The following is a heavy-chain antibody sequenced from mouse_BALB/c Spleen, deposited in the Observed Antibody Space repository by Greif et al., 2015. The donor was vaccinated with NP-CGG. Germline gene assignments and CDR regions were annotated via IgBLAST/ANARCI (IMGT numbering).Heavy chain of an antibody. J-gene: IGHJ3*01. CDR3: ARWGAAFAY. CDR2: IRNKANGYTT. CDR1: GFTFTDYY. Sequence: EVKLQESGGGLVQPGGSLGLSCATSGFTFTDYYMSWVRQPPGKALEWLGFIRNKANGYTTEYSASVKGRFTISRDNSQSILYLQMNTLRAEDSATYYCARWGAAFAYWGQGTLVTVSA. V-gene: IGHV7-3*02.